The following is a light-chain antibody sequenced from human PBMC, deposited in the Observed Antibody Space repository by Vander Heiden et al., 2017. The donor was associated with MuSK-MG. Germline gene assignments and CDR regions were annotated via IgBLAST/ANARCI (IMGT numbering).Light chain of an antibody. V-gene: IGKV3-20*01. CDR1: QSVTSSY. CDR2: GAS. Sequence: EIVLTQSPGTLSLSPGERGTLSCRASQSVTSSYLAWYQQKPGQAPRLLIHGASSRATGIPDRFSGSGSGTDFTLTISRLEPEDFAVYYCQQYCSSHTFGQGTRLEIK. J-gene: IGKJ5*01. CDR3: QQYCSSHT.